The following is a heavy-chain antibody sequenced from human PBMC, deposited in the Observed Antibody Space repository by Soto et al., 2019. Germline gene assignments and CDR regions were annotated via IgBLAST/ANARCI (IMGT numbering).Heavy chain of an antibody. CDR3: ARLAGYGSRSRRFDT. CDR1: GNTVGTFG. CDR2: IVGDSGAT. Sequence: QVQLMQSGTEVAKPGASVKVSCKTSGNTVGTFGLSWVRLAPGQGLEWMGWIVGDSGATVYSQKFQGRVTMYSDRSTNTAHKQPRSLTSDHSALYYCARLAGYGSRSRRFDTWGQGTLLSVSS. V-gene: IGHV1-18*01. J-gene: IGHJ4*02. D-gene: IGHD3-10*01.